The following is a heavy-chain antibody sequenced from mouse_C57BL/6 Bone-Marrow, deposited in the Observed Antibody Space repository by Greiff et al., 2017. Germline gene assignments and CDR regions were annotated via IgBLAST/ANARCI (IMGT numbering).Heavy chain of an antibody. CDR2: IDPSDSYT. Sequence: VQLQQPGAELVMPGTSVKLSCKASGYTFTSYWMHWVKQRPGQGLEWIGVIDPSDSYTNYNQQFKGKATLTVDTSSSTAYMQLSSLTSEDSAVYYCAGFMDYWGKGTTLTVSS. V-gene: IGHV1-59*01. CDR3: AGFMDY. J-gene: IGHJ2*01. D-gene: IGHD1-1*01. CDR1: GYTFTSYW.